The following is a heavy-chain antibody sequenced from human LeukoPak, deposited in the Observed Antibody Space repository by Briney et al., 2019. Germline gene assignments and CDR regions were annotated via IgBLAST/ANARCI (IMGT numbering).Heavy chain of an antibody. J-gene: IGHJ6*02. Sequence: GGSLRLSCVASGFTFSSYSMNWVRQAPGKGLEWVSGIYTNGNTRYADSVRGRFTISRDNSKNTLYLQMHSLGVDDTAVYYCAHLVWEYVGGLDVWGQGTTVTVSS. CDR3: AHLVWEYVGGLDV. CDR1: GFTFSSYS. D-gene: IGHD3/OR15-3a*01. CDR2: IYTNGNT. V-gene: IGHV3-53*01.